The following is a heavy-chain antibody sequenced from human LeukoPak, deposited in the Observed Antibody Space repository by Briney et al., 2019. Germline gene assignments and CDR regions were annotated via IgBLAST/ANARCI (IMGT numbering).Heavy chain of an antibody. CDR1: GFSFSNYD. D-gene: IGHD3-22*01. CDR2: ISSSGSTI. CDR3: AREPPYYYDSTGTALTAEIKYYFDY. Sequence: GGSLRLSCAASGFSFSNYDMSWVRQAPGKGLEGVSYISSSGSTIYYADSVKGRFTISIDTAKKSLSLQMNSLREEDTAVYYCAREPPYYYDSTGTALTAEIKYYFDYWGQGTLVAVSS. V-gene: IGHV3-48*02. J-gene: IGHJ4*02.